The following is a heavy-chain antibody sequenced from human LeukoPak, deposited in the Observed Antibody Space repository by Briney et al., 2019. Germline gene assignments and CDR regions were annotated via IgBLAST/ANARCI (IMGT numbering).Heavy chain of an antibody. J-gene: IGHJ4*02. D-gene: IGHD1-26*01. V-gene: IGHV3-74*03. Sequence: GGSLRLYCAASGFSFSNYWMHWVRQAPGKALVWVSRINTDGSSTTYADSVKGRVTISRDNAENTLYLQVNSLRAEDTALYHCVRGYSGTYRADYWGQGTLVTVSS. CDR1: GFSFSNYW. CDR2: INTDGSST. CDR3: VRGYSGTYRADY.